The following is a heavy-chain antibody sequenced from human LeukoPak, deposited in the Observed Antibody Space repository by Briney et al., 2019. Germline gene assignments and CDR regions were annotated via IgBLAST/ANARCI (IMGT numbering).Heavy chain of an antibody. CDR1: GYTFTSYA. CDR2: INAGNGNT. CDR3: ARGQYCSSTSCYTRQFDP. V-gene: IGHV1-3*01. Sequence: ASVKVSCKASGYTFTSYAMHWVRQAPGQRLEWMGWINAGNGNTKYSQKFQGRVTITRDTSASTAYVELSSLRSEDTAVYYCARGQYCSSTSCYTRQFDPRGQGTLVTVSS. D-gene: IGHD2-2*02. J-gene: IGHJ5*02.